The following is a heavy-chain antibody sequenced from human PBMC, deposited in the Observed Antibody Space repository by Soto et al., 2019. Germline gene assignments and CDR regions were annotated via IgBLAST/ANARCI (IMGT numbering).Heavy chain of an antibody. V-gene: IGHV3-15*01. Sequence: EVQLVGSGGGLVKPGGSLRLSCAASGFTFSNAWMSWVRQAPGKGLEWVGRIKSKTDGGTTDYAAPVKGRFTISRDDSKNTLYLQMNSLKTEDTAVYYCTREWLVRFGGTSLTNWGQGTLVTVSS. CDR1: GFTFSNAW. D-gene: IGHD6-19*01. CDR3: TREWLVRFGGTSLTN. J-gene: IGHJ4*02. CDR2: IKSKTDGGTT.